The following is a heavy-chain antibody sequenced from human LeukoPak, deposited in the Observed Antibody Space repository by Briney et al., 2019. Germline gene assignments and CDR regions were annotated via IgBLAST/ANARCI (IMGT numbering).Heavy chain of an antibody. V-gene: IGHV4-34*01. J-gene: IGHJ4*02. D-gene: IGHD2-2*02. CDR3: ARGLRYCSSTSCYTRGSSFDY. CDR2: INHSGST. Sequence: SSETLSLTCAVYGGSFSGYYWSWMRQPPGKGLEWIGEINHSGSTNYNPSLKSRVTISVDTSKNQFSLKLSSVTAADTAVYYCARGLRYCSSTSCYTRGSSFDYWGQGTLVTVSS. CDR1: GGSFSGYY.